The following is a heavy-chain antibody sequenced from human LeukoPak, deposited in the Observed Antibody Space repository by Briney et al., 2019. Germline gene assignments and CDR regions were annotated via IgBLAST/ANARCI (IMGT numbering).Heavy chain of an antibody. CDR1: GFTFSSYW. Sequence: GGSLRLSCAASGFTFSSYWMSWVRQAPGKGLEWVANIKQDGSEKYYVDSVKGRFTISRDNAKNTLYLQMNSLRAEDTAVYYCARVGPIAVADSGDYWGQGTLVTVSS. CDR3: ARVGPIAVADSGDY. D-gene: IGHD6-19*01. J-gene: IGHJ4*02. CDR2: IKQDGSEK. V-gene: IGHV3-7*01.